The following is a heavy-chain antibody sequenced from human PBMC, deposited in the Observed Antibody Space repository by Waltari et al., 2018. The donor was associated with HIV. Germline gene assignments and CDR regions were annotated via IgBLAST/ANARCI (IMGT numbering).Heavy chain of an antibody. CDR3: AKTRGAAGTDYYGMDV. V-gene: IGHV4-31*03. CDR1: GGSITSGGYY. J-gene: IGHJ6*02. Sequence: VQLQESGPGLVKPSETLSVTCSVSGGSITSGGYYWSWSRQPPGKGLEWLGHIYHSGNTFYNPSLRSRLSISVDTSKNQFSLEVRSVTAADTAVYYCAKTRGAAGTDYYGMDVWGQGTTVSVSS. D-gene: IGHD6-13*01. CDR2: IYHSGNT.